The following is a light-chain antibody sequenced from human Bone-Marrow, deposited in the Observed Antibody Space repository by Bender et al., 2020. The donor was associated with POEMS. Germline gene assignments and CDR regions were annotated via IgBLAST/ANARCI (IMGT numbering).Light chain of an antibody. Sequence: SYELTQPPSVSVSPGQTARITCSGHALPKQYAHWYQQKPGQAPVLVIYKGSGRPSGIPERFSGSSSGNTATLTISRVEAGDEADYYCQVWDSSSDHPVFGGGTKLTVL. J-gene: IGLJ3*02. CDR1: ALPKQY. V-gene: IGLV3-25*01. CDR3: QVWDSSSDHPV. CDR2: KGS.